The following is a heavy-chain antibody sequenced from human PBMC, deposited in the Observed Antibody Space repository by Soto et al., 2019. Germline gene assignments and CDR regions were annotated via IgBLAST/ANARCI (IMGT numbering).Heavy chain of an antibody. J-gene: IGHJ3*02. V-gene: IGHV3-7*03. D-gene: IGHD4-17*01. CDR3: ARVTTVTTDAFAI. Sequence: GGSLRLSCAASGFTFSSYWMSWVRQAPGKGLEWVANIKQDGSEKYYVDSVKGRFTISRDNAKNSLYLQMNSLRAEDTAVYYCARVTTVTTDAFAIWGQGTMVTVSS. CDR1: GFTFSSYW. CDR2: IKQDGSEK.